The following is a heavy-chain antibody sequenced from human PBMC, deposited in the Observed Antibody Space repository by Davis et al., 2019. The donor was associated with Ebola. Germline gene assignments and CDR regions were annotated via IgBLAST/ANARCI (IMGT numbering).Heavy chain of an antibody. CDR3: ARDEGRNRVVVAGPGY. Sequence: ASVKVSCKASGYTFTSYAMHWVRQAPGQRLEWMGWINAGNGNTKYSQKFQGRVTITRDTSASTAYMELSSLRSEDTAVYYCARDEGRNRVVVAGPGYWGQGTLVTVSS. V-gene: IGHV1-3*01. D-gene: IGHD2-15*01. J-gene: IGHJ4*02. CDR2: INAGNGNT. CDR1: GYTFTSYA.